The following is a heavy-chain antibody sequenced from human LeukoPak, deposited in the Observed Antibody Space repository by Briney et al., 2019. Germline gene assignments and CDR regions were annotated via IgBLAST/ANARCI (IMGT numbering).Heavy chain of an antibody. CDR3: AKVEGGAAAGFFDY. D-gene: IGHD6-13*01. Sequence: GGSLRLSCAASGFTFSSYAISWVRQAPGKGLEWVSAISGSGGITYDASSVKGRFTISRDNSKNTLYLQMNSLRAEDTAVYYCAKVEGGAAAGFFDYWGQGTLVTVSS. CDR1: GFTFSSYA. J-gene: IGHJ4*02. V-gene: IGHV3-23*01. CDR2: ISGSGGIT.